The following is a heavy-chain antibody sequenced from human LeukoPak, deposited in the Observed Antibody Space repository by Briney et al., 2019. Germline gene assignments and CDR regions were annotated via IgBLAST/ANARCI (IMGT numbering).Heavy chain of an antibody. CDR1: GYTFTTYA. D-gene: IGHD6-13*01. V-gene: IGHV1-3*01. Sequence: GASVKVSCKASGYTFTTYAMQWVRQAPGQKLEWMGYINAGSDTTQYSQRFQGRVTITRDTSASTVYMELSSLGSEDTAVYYCAREGRGQQLTPIDYWGPGALVTVSS. CDR3: AREGRGQQLTPIDY. CDR2: INAGSDTT. J-gene: IGHJ4*02.